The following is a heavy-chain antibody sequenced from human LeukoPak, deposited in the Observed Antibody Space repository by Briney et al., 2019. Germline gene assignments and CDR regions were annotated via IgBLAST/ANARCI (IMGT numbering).Heavy chain of an antibody. CDR1: GFTFSSYS. D-gene: IGHD6-19*01. V-gene: IGHV3-21*01. CDR3: AREQQWLYYYYGMDV. Sequence: GGSLRLSCAASGFTFSSYSMNWVRQAPGKGLEWVSSISSSSSYIYYAGSVKGRFTISRDNAKNSLYLQMNSLRAEDTAVYYCAREQQWLYYYYGMDVWGQGTTVTVSS. CDR2: ISSSSSYI. J-gene: IGHJ6*02.